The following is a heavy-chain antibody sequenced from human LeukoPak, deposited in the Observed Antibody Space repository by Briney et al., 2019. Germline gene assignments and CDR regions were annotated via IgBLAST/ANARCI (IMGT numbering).Heavy chain of an antibody. CDR2: IRYDGSNK. Sequence: PGGSLRLSCAASGFTFSTYWMSWVRQAPGKGLEWVTFIRYDGSNKYYADSVKGRFTISRDNSKNTLYLQMNSLRTEDTAVYYCAKAGCSGGSCYVYFDYWGQGTLVTVSS. J-gene: IGHJ4*02. D-gene: IGHD2-15*01. V-gene: IGHV3-30*02. CDR1: GFTFSTYW. CDR3: AKAGCSGGSCYVYFDY.